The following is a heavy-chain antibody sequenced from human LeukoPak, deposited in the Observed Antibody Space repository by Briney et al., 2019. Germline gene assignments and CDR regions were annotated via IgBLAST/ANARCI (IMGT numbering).Heavy chain of an antibody. CDR3: ARVRKYSSGWYDAFDI. J-gene: IGHJ3*02. Sequence: GGSLRLSCAASGFTFSDYYMSWIRQAPGKGLEWVSYISSSSSYTNYADSVKGRFTISRDNAKNSLYLQMNSLRAEDTAVYYCARVRKYSSGWYDAFDIWGQGTMVTVPS. CDR1: GFTFSDYY. D-gene: IGHD6-19*01. V-gene: IGHV3-11*05. CDR2: ISSSSSYT.